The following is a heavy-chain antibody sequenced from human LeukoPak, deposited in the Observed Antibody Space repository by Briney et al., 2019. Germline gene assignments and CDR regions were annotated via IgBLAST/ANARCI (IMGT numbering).Heavy chain of an antibody. V-gene: IGHV1-69*02. J-gene: IGHJ4*02. CDR2: IIPILGIA. CDR3: ASRIDSGSYLALDY. Sequence: SVKVSCKASGGTFSSYTISWVRQAPGQGLEWMGRIIPILGIANYAQKFQGRVTITADKSTSTAYMELSSLRSEDTAVYYCASRIDSGSYLALDYWGQGTLVTVSS. CDR1: GGTFSSYT. D-gene: IGHD3-10*01.